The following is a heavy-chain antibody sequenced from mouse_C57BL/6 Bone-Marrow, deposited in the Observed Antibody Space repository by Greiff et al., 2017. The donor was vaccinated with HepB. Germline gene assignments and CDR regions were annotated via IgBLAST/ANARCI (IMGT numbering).Heavy chain of an antibody. Sequence: SGYTFTDYYMNWVKQSHGKSLEWIGDINPNNGGTSYNQKFKGKATLTVDKSSSTAYMELRSLTSEDSAVYYCARGGLRFFYAMDYWGQGTSVTVSS. CDR1: GYTFTDYY. CDR2: INPNNGGT. V-gene: IGHV1-26*01. CDR3: ARGGLRFFYAMDY. J-gene: IGHJ4*01. D-gene: IGHD2-4*01.